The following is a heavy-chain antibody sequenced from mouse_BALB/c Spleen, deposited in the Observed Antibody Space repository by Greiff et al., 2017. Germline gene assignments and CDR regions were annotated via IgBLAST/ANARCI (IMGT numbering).Heavy chain of an antibody. V-gene: IGHV1-54*01. CDR1: GYAFTNYL. Sequence: VQRVESGAELVRPGTSVKVSCKASGYAFTNYLIEWVKQRPGQGLEWIGVINPGSGGTNYNEKFKGKATLTADKSSSTAYMQLSSLTSDDSAVYFCAHDYDSYAMDYWGQGTSVTVSS. J-gene: IGHJ4*01. CDR2: INPGSGGT. D-gene: IGHD2-4*01. CDR3: AHDYDSYAMDY.